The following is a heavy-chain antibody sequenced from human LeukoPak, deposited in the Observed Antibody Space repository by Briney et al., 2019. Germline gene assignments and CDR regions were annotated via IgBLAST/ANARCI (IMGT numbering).Heavy chain of an antibody. V-gene: IGHV4-59*01. CDR1: GGSISSYY. CDR2: IYYSGT. D-gene: IGHD6-6*01. J-gene: IGHJ4*02. CDR3: ARSEYSSSPYYVD. Sequence: SETLSLTCTVSGGSISSYYWTWIRQPPGKGLEWIGYIYYSGTKYNPSLKSRVTISHDTSRNQFSLRQSSVSAASSAKYYCARSEYSSSPYYVDWGQGTLVTVSS.